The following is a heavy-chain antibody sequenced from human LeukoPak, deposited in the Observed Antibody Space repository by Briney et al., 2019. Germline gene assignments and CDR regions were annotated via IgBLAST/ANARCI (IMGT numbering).Heavy chain of an antibody. Sequence: ASVEVSCKASGYTFTGYYMHWVRQAPGQGLEWMGWINPNSGDTHYAQKFQGRVTLTRDTSISTAYMELSRLRSDDTAVYYCARGGGDSYYYYMDVWGKGTTVTVSS. CDR1: GYTFTGYY. CDR3: ARGGGDSYYYYMDV. J-gene: IGHJ6*03. V-gene: IGHV1-2*02. CDR2: INPNSGDT. D-gene: IGHD3-16*01.